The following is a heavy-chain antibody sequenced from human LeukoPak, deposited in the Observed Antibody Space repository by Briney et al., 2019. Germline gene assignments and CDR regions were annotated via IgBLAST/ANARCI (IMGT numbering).Heavy chain of an antibody. J-gene: IGHJ6*02. CDR2: IHNDGST. CDR1: GFFVSSNY. CDR3: GKAMDV. V-gene: IGHV3-53*01. Sequence: GGSLRLSCAASGFFVSSNYMNWVRQAPGKGLEWVSFIHNDGSTFYADSVKGRFTISKDNSKNTVYLQMNSLRIEDTAVYYCGKAMDVWGQGTTVTVSS.